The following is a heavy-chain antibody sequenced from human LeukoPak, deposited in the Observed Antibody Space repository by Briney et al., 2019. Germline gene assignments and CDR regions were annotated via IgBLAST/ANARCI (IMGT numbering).Heavy chain of an antibody. CDR3: ARDPGGADL. Sequence: PGGSLRLSCAASGFTFSNYEMNWVRQAPGKGLEWVSYIGSSGSTIYYTDSVKGRFTISRDNAKNSLYLQMNSLRADDMAVYYCARDPGGADLWGRGTLVTVSS. J-gene: IGHJ2*01. D-gene: IGHD3-16*01. CDR1: GFTFSNYE. CDR2: IGSSGSTI. V-gene: IGHV3-48*03.